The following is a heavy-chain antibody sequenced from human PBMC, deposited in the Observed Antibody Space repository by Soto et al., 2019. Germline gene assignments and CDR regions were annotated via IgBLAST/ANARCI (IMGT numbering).Heavy chain of an antibody. CDR3: AGRADFGVDYYYYYGMDV. V-gene: IGHV4-34*01. Sequence: SETLSLTCAVYGGSFSGYYWSWIRQPPGKGLEWIGEINHSGSTNYNPSLKSRVTISVDTSKNQFSLKLTSVTAADTAVYYCAGRADFGVDYYYYYGMDVWGQGTTVTVSS. D-gene: IGHD3-3*01. J-gene: IGHJ6*02. CDR1: GGSFSGYY. CDR2: INHSGST.